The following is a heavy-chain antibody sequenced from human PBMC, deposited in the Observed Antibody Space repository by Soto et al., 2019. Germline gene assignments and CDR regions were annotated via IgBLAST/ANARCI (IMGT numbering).Heavy chain of an antibody. J-gene: IGHJ4*02. CDR3: ASNYGSGYRAFDS. CDR2: VNPILSMS. CDR1: GDTFNFYS. Sequence: QVQLVQSGAVVKSAGSSVKVSCKASGDTFNFYSINWVRQAPGLGLEWVGRVNPILSMSNYAQRFQGRVTMTADKSPGTAYMELRRLRSEDRAIYYCASNYGSGYRAFDSWGQGGLVTVSS. D-gene: IGHD3-10*01. V-gene: IGHV1-69*02.